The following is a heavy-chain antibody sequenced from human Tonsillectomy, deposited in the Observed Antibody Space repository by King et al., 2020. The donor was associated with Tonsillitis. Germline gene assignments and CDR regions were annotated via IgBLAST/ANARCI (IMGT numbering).Heavy chain of an antibody. CDR3: ARVGYYGSGSYYKNLDY. V-gene: IGHV3-7*01. CDR2: IKQDGSEK. CDR1: GFTFSSYW. J-gene: IGHJ4*02. Sequence: DVQLVESGGGLVQPGGSLRLSCAASGFTFSSYWMSWVRQAPGKGLEWVANIKQDGSEKYYVDSVKGRFTISRDNAKNSLYLQMNSLRAEDTAVYYCARVGYYGSGSYYKNLDYWGQGTLVTVSS. D-gene: IGHD3-10*01.